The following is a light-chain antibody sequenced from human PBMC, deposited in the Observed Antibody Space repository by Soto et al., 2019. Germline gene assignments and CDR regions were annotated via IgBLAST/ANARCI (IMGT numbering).Light chain of an antibody. J-gene: IGKJ1*01. CDR2: WAS. V-gene: IGKV4-1*01. CDR1: QSVLYSSNNKNY. CDR3: QKYYPTPYT. Sequence: DIVMTQSPDSLAVSLGERATINCKSSQSVLYSSNNKNYLAWYQQKPGQSPKLLIYWASTRESGVPDRFSGSGFGTNFPPPFSSLKVEDVAVYYCQKYYPTPYTSGKGTKVE.